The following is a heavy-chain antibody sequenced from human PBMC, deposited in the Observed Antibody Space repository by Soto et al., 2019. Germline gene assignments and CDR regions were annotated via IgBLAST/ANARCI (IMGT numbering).Heavy chain of an antibody. CDR1: GFTFSNAW. J-gene: IGHJ4*02. CDR2: IKSKTDGGTT. V-gene: IGHV3-15*07. D-gene: IGHD2-15*01. CDR3: TTDIGRGWSGGSCHPRDY. Sequence: EVQLVESGGGLVKPGGSLRLSCAASGFTFSNAWMNWVRQAPGKGLEWVGRIKSKTDGGTTDYAAPVKGRFTISRDDSKNTLYLQMNSLKTEDTAVYYCTTDIGRGWSGGSCHPRDYWGQGTLVTVSS.